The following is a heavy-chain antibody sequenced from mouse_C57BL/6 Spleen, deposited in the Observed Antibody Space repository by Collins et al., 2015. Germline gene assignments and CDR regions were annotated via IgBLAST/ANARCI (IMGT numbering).Heavy chain of an antibody. D-gene: IGHD1-1*01. V-gene: IGHV9-1*02. CDR2: INTYTGEP. J-gene: IGHJ2*01. Sequence: QIQLVQSGPELKKPGETVKISCKASGYTFTNYGMNWVKQAPGKGLKWMGWINTYTGEPTYADDFKGRFAFSLETSASTAYLQINNLKNEDMATYFCARYITTVVSGDYWGQGTTLTVSS. CDR3: ARYITTVVSGDY. CDR1: GYTFTNYG.